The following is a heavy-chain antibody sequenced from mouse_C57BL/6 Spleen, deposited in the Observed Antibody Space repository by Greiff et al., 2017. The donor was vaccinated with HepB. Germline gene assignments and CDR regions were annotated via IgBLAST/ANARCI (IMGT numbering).Heavy chain of an antibody. D-gene: IGHD2-5*01. CDR1: GYSFTGYY. V-gene: IGHV1-42*01. Sequence: EVKLQESGPELVKPGASVKISCKASGYSFTGYYMNWVKQSPEKSLEWIGEINPSTGGTTYNQKFKAKATLTVDKSSSTAYMQLKSLTSEDSAVYYCARYPYNSNWRSSLDYWGQGTTLTVSS. CDR2: INPSTGGT. J-gene: IGHJ2*01. CDR3: ARYPYNSNWRSSLDY.